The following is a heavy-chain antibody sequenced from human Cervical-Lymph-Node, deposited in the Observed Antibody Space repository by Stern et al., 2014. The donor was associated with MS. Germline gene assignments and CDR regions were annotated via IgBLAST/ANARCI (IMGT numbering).Heavy chain of an antibody. CDR3: AVRYCSGGRCYSVPDV. Sequence: MQLVESGSEVKKPGASVKVSCKASEYTHNNYLIHWVRQAPGQRPDWMGVLHPSGATNYAQKVQDRVTMTTDASTSTFYMELSRLRSEDTAVYYCAVRYCSGGRCYSVPDVWGQGTTVIVSS. V-gene: IGHV1-46*02. CDR1: EYTHNNYL. D-gene: IGHD2-15*01. CDR2: LHPSGAT. J-gene: IGHJ6*02.